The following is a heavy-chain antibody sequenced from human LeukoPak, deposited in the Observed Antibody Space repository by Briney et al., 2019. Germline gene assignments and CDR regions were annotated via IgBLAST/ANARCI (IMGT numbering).Heavy chain of an antibody. J-gene: IGHJ4*02. CDR3: ARVDGSYALDY. CDR1: GFTFSTYA. CDR2: ISGSGGST. D-gene: IGHD1-26*01. Sequence: GGSLRLSCAASGFTFSTYAMSWVRQAPGEGLEWVSDISGSGGSTYYADSVKGRFTISRDNSKNTLYLQMNSLRAEDTAVYYCARVDGSYALDYWGQGTLVTVSS. V-gene: IGHV3-23*01.